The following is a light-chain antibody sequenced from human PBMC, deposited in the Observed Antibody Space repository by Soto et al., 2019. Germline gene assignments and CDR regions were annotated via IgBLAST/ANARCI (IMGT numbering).Light chain of an antibody. CDR2: GAS. CDR3: QQYNNWRWT. CDR1: QSVSSN. Sequence: EIVITQSPAALAVSPGERATRSCRASQSVSSNLAWYQQKPGQAPRLLIYGASTRATGIPARFSGSGSGTEFTLTISSLQSEDFAVYYCQQYNNWRWTFGQGTMVDIK. V-gene: IGKV3-15*01. J-gene: IGKJ1*01.